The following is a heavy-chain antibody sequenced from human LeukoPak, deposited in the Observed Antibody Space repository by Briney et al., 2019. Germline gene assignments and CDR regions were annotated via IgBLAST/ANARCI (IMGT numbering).Heavy chain of an antibody. V-gene: IGHV4-39*07. CDR1: GGSFSSSTYY. CDR3: ARAPGYCSSTSCYFRFDP. CDR2: IYHSGST. D-gene: IGHD2-2*03. J-gene: IGHJ5*02. Sequence: SETLSLTCTDSGGSFSSSTYYWGWIRQPPGKGLEWIGSIYHSGSTYYNPSLKSRVTISLDTSKRQFSLKLSSVTAADTADYYCARAPGYCSSTSCYFRFDPWGQGTLVTVSS.